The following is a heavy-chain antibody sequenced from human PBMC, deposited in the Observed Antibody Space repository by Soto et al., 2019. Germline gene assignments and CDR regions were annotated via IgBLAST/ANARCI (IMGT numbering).Heavy chain of an antibody. J-gene: IGHJ6*02. CDR2: IRGFSPYT. Sequence: GGSLRLSCVASGFTFRTYTMNWVRQAPGKGLEWVSGIRGFSPYTFYSESVKGRFTISRDNAKNSLYLQMNSLRAEDTAVYYCARDRGYDAHDYYYNAMDVWGQGTTVTV. CDR1: GFTFRTYT. CDR3: ARDRGYDAHDYYYNAMDV. D-gene: IGHD2-15*01. V-gene: IGHV3-21*01.